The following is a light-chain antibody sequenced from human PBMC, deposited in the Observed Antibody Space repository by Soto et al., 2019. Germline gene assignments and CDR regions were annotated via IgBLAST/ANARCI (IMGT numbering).Light chain of an antibody. CDR2: LNSDGSH. CDR3: QTWGTGIQV. V-gene: IGLV4-69*01. J-gene: IGLJ1*01. Sequence: QLVLTQSPSVSASLGASVKLTCTLSSGHSSYAIAWHQQQPEKGPRYLMKLNSDGSHYKGGGIPDRFSGSSSGAERYLTISSLQSEDEADYYCQTWGTGIQVFGTGTKLTVL. CDR1: SGHSSYA.